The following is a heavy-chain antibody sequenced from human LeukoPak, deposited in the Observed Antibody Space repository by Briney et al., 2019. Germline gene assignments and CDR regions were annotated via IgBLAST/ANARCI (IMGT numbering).Heavy chain of an antibody. Sequence: GGSLRLSCAASGFTFSSYEMNWVRQAPGKGLEWVSYISSSGSTIYYADSVKGRFTISRDNAKNSLYLQMNSLRAEDTAVYYCARPSGWSFDYWGQGTLVTVSS. D-gene: IGHD6-19*01. CDR1: GFTFSSYE. J-gene: IGHJ4*02. CDR3: ARPSGWSFDY. V-gene: IGHV3-48*03. CDR2: ISSSGSTI.